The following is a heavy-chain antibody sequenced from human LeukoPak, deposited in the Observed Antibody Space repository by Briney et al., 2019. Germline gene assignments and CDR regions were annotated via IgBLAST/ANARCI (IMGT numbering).Heavy chain of an antibody. CDR2: ISDDGSNR. CDR3: ARVMTTVTTLSDAFDI. D-gene: IGHD4-17*01. V-gene: IGHV3-30*04. J-gene: IGHJ3*02. Sequence: GGSLRLSCGASEFSFENYAMHWVRQAPGKGLEWVALISDDGSNRFYADSVKGRFTISRDNAKNSLYLQMNSLRAEDTAVYYCARVMTTVTTLSDAFDIWGQGTMVTVSS. CDR1: EFSFENYA.